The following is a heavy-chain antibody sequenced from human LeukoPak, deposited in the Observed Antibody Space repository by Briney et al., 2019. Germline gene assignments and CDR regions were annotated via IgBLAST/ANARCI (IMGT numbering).Heavy chain of an antibody. CDR2: IYPNSGGS. V-gene: IGHV1-2*02. J-gene: IGHJ4*02. CDR1: GYTFTGYH. Sequence: SSVMVSCKDSGYTFTGYHMHWVRQAPGQGLEWMGWIYPNSGGSNYPQTFQGRPNMSRETSFSAAEMDVSRLRSDDTAVYYCAREEGMSGYDLWSGEPDDYWGQGTLVTVS. D-gene: IGHD3-3*01. CDR3: AREEGMSGYDLWSGEPDDY.